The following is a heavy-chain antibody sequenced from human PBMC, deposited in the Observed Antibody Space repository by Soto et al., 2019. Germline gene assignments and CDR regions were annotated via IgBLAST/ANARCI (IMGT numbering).Heavy chain of an antibody. V-gene: IGHV1-18*01. J-gene: IGHJ4*02. D-gene: IGHD2-2*01. CDR2: ISAYNGNT. CDR3: RRVSYQGYCSSTSCLTGVY. CDR1: GYTFTSYG. Sequence: ASVKVSCKASGYTFTSYGISWVRQAPGQGLEWMGWISAYNGNTNYAQKHQGRVTMTTDTSTSTAYMELRSLRSDDTAMYYCRRVSYQGYCSSTSCLTGVYWGQGTLVTVSS.